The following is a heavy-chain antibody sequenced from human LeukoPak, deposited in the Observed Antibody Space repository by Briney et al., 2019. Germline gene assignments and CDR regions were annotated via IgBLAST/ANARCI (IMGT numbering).Heavy chain of an antibody. CDR3: ANTRGYGYYFNY. V-gene: IGHV1-18*01. D-gene: IGHD2-15*01. Sequence: ASVKVSCKASGYTFTNYGISWVRQAPGQGLEWMGWISSYNGNTNYAQRLQGRVTMTTDTSTSTAYMELRSLKSDDTAVYYCANTRGYGYYFNYWGQGTLVTVSS. CDR1: GYTFTNYG. J-gene: IGHJ4*02. CDR2: ISSYNGNT.